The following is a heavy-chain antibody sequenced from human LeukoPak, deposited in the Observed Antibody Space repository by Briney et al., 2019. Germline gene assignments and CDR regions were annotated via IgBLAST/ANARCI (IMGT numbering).Heavy chain of an antibody. D-gene: IGHD5-24*01. CDR3: AKDDAYLQYAD. V-gene: IGHV3-23*01. Sequence: GGALTLSCAASGFTFSHLGMNWVRQAPGKGLEGVSVVGPSGARTYYADPVKGRFTVSRDNSKNMVFLQMNSLRAEDTAMYHCAKDDAYLQYADWGQGTLVTVSS. J-gene: IGHJ4*02. CDR2: VGPSGART. CDR1: GFTFSHLG.